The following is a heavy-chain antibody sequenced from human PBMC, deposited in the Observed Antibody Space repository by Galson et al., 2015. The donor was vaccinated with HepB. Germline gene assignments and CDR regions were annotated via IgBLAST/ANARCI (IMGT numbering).Heavy chain of an antibody. D-gene: IGHD3-10*01. CDR1: GFTFSSYA. CDR2: ISGSGGST. Sequence: SLRLSCAASGFTFSSYAMSWVRQAPGKGLEWVSAISGSGGSTYYADSVKGRFTISRDNSKNTLYLQMNSLRAEDTAVYYCAKDGDGVDYYGSGSPTGYYWGQGTLVTVSS. J-gene: IGHJ4*02. V-gene: IGHV3-23*01. CDR3: AKDGDGVDYYGSGSPTGYY.